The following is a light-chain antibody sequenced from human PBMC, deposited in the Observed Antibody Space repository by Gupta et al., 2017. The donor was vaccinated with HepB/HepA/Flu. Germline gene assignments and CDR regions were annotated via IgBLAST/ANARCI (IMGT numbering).Light chain of an antibody. CDR2: QDS. CDR3: QAWDSSTAGV. CDR1: KLGDKY. V-gene: IGLV3-1*01. Sequence: SYELTQPPPVSVSPGPTASITCSGDKLGDKYACWYQQKPGQSPVLVIYQDSKRPSGIPERFSGSNSGNTATLTISGTQAMDEADYYCQAWDSSTAGVFGGGTKLTVL. J-gene: IGLJ2*01.